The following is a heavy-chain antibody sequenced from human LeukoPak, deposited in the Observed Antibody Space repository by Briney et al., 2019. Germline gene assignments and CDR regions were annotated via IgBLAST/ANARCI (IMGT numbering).Heavy chain of an antibody. CDR1: GGTFSSYA. CDR2: IIPILGIA. V-gene: IGHV1-69*04. D-gene: IGHD4-11*01. Sequence: WAPVKVSCKASGGTFSSYAISWVRQAPGQGLEWMGRIIPILGIANYAQKFQGRVTITADKSTSTAYMELSSLRSEDTAVYYCARATVTTRAYYYYYGVDVWGQGTTVTVSS. CDR3: ARATVTTRAYYYYYGVDV. J-gene: IGHJ6*02.